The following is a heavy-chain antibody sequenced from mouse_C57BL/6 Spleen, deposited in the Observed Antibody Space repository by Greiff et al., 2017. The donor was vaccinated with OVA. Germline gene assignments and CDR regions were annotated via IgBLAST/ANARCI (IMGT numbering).Heavy chain of an antibody. CDR2: IDPSDSYT. CDR3: ARIWLRRAMDY. J-gene: IGHJ4*01. Sequence: QVQLQQPGAELVKPGASVKLSCKASGYTFTSYWMQWVKQRPGQGLEWIGEIDPSDSYTNYNQKFKGKATLTVDTSSSTAYMQRSSLTSEDSAVYYCARIWLRRAMDYWGQGTSVTVSS. D-gene: IGHD2-2*01. CDR1: GYTFTSYW. V-gene: IGHV1-50*01.